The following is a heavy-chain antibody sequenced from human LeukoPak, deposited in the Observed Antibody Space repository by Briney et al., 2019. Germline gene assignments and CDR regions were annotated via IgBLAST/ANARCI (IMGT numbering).Heavy chain of an antibody. V-gene: IGHV4-30-2*01. Sequence: PSQTLSLTCAVSGGSISSGGYSWSWIRQPPGKGLEWIGYIYHSGRTYYNPSLKSRVTISVDRSKNQFSLKLSSVTAADTAVYYCARGGYCSSTSCYGLDYWGQGTLVTVSS. J-gene: IGHJ4*02. CDR2: IYHSGRT. CDR1: GGSISSGGYS. CDR3: ARGGYCSSTSCYGLDY. D-gene: IGHD2-2*01.